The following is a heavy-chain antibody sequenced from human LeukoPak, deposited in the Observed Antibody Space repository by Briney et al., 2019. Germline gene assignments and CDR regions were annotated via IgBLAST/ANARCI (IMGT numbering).Heavy chain of an antibody. J-gene: IGHJ4*02. V-gene: IGHV1-18*01. CDR1: GYSFKTHD. CDR3: CRRMMGTTAVDF. D-gene: IGHD1-7*01. CDR2: IGAYSGNT. Sequence: ASVKVSCKTSGYSFKTHDISWVRQAPGQGLEWMGWIGAYSGNTKYAQMFQGRVTMTTDTSTTTAYMELRSLRSDDTAVYYCCRRMMGTTAVDFWGQGALVTVSS.